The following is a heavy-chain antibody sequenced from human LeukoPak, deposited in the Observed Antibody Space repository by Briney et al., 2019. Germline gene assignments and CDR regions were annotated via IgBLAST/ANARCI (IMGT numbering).Heavy chain of an antibody. D-gene: IGHD6-19*01. Sequence: GGSLRLSCAASGFTFSSYGMHWVRQAPGKGLEWVAVISYDGSNKYYADSVKGRFTISRDNSKNTLYLQMNSLRAEDTAVYYCARDRAVADYYFDYWGQGTLVTVSS. CDR1: GFTFSSYG. J-gene: IGHJ4*02. CDR3: ARDRAVADYYFDY. V-gene: IGHV3-30*03. CDR2: ISYDGSNK.